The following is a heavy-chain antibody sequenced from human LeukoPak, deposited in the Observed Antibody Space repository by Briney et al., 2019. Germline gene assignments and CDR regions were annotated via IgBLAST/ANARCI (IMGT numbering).Heavy chain of an antibody. V-gene: IGHV3-23*01. CDR3: AKGIVHLPASPYYYVLDV. CDR1: VFTFKTYA. J-gene: IGHJ6*02. Sequence: GGSLRLSCAASVFTFKTYAMTWVRQAPGKGLEWVSVISGAGVMTYYGDSVKGRFTISRDNSKNTLYLQLNSLRAEDTAIYYCAKGIVHLPASPYYYVLDVWGQGTTVTVSS. D-gene: IGHD2-8*01. CDR2: ISGAGVMT.